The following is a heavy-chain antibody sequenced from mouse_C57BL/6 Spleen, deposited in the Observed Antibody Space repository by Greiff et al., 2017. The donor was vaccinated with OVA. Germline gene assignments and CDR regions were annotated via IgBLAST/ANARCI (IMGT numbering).Heavy chain of an antibody. V-gene: IGHV1-18*01. CDR3: ARGDDGSSYWYFDD. CDR1: GYTFTDYN. D-gene: IGHD1-1*01. CDR2: INPNNGGT. Sequence: VQLKESGPELVKPGASVKISCKASGYTFTDYNMDWVKQSHGKSLEWIGDINPNNGGTIYNQKFKGKATLTVDNSSSTAYMELRSLTSEDTAVYYGARGDDGSSYWYFDDWGTGTTVTVSS. J-gene: IGHJ1*03.